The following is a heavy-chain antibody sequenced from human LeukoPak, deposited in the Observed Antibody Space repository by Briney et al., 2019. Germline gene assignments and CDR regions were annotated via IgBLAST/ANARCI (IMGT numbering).Heavy chain of an antibody. Sequence: GSLRLSCAASGFTFNDYYMSWIRQAPGKGLEWLSYINIGGTNTHYADSVKGRFTISRDSAKKSLYLEMNNLRAEDTAVYYCATDGAGFDTWGQGVLVTVSS. CDR3: ATDGAGFDT. CDR2: INIGGTNT. J-gene: IGHJ5*02. CDR1: GFTFNDYY. V-gene: IGHV3-11*01.